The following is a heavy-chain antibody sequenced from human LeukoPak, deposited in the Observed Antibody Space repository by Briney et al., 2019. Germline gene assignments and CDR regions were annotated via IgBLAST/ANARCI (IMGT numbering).Heavy chain of an antibody. D-gene: IGHD2-2*01. CDR3: ARVRHCSSTSCRKKIYYYYGMDV. V-gene: IGHV1-8*01. Sequence: ASVKVSCKASGYTFTSYDINWLRQATGQGREWMGWMNPNSGKTGYAQKFQGRVTMTRNTSMSTAYMELSSLRSEDTAVYYCARVRHCSSTSCRKKIYYYYGMDVWGQGTTVTVSS. J-gene: IGHJ6*02. CDR2: MNPNSGKT. CDR1: GYTFTSYD.